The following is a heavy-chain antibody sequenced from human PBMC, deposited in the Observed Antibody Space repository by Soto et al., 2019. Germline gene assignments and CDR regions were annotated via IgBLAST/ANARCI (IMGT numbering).Heavy chain of an antibody. CDR2: IIPILGIA. CDR1: GGTFSCYT. CDR3: ARHSSIAVAGFDY. J-gene: IGHJ4*02. D-gene: IGHD6-19*01. V-gene: IGHV1-69*02. Sequence: QVQLVQSGAEVKKPGSSVKVSCKASGGTFSCYTISWVRQAPGQGLEWMGRIIPILGIANYAQKFQGRVTITADKSTSTAYMELSSLRAEDTAVYYCARHSSIAVAGFDYWGQGTLVTVSS.